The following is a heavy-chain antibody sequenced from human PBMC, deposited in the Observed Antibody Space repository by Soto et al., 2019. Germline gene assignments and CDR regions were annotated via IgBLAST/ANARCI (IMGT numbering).Heavy chain of an antibody. CDR3: AKLSAIVGATTGWFDP. D-gene: IGHD1-26*01. Sequence: ASVKVSCKVSGYTLTELSMHWVRQAPGKGLEWMGGFDPEDGETIYAQKFQGRVTMTEDTSTDTAYMELSSLRSEDTAVYYCAKLSAIVGATTGWFDPWGQGTLVTVSS. V-gene: IGHV1-24*01. CDR1: GYTLTELS. CDR2: FDPEDGET. J-gene: IGHJ5*02.